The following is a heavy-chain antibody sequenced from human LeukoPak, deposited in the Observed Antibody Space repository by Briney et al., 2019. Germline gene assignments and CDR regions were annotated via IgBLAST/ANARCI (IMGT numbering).Heavy chain of an antibody. CDR2: IYYSGST. V-gene: IGHV4-59*01. CDR1: GGSISIYY. D-gene: IGHD1-26*01. CDR3: ARDRGGVGATAFDI. J-gene: IGHJ3*02. Sequence: PSETLSLTCTVSGGSISIYYWSWIRQPAGKGLEWIGYIYYSGSTNYNPSLKSRVTISVDTSKNQFSLKLSSVTAADTAVYYCARDRGGVGATAFDIWGQGTMVTVSS.